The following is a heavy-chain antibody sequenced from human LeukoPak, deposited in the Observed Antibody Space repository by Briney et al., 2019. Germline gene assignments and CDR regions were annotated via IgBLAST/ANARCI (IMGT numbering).Heavy chain of an antibody. V-gene: IGHV3-23*01. CDR3: AKGSGSYPGCGYGMDV. D-gene: IGHD1-26*01. Sequence: GGSLRLSCAASGFTFSSYAMSWVRQAPGKGLEWVSAISGSGGSIYYADSVKGRFTISRDNSKNTLYLQMNSLRAEDTAVYYYAKGSGSYPGCGYGMDVWGQGTTVTVSS. CDR1: GFTFSSYA. J-gene: IGHJ6*02. CDR2: ISGSGGSI.